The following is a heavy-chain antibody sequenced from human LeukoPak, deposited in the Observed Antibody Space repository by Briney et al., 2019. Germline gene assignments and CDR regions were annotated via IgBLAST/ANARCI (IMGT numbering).Heavy chain of an antibody. Sequence: ASVKVSCKASGYTFTGYYMHWVRQAPGQGLEWMGWINPNSGGTNYAQKFQGRVTMTRDTSISTAYMELSRLRSDDTAVYYCARVAVVVPAAMAPGLGYWGQGTLVTVSS. D-gene: IGHD2-2*01. CDR3: ARVAVVVPAAMAPGLGY. CDR2: INPNSGGT. J-gene: IGHJ4*02. V-gene: IGHV1-2*02. CDR1: GYTFTGYY.